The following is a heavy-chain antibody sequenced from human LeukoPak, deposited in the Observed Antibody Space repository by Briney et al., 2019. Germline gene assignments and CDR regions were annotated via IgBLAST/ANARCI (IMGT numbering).Heavy chain of an antibody. CDR3: ASVATVVSDDAFDL. D-gene: IGHD4-23*01. Sequence: SETLSLTCAVSGYSISSGYYWGWIRQPPGKGLEWIGSIYHSGSTYYNPSLKSRVTISVDTSKNQFSLKLSSVTAADTAVYYCASVATVVSDDAFDLWGQGTMVTVSS. CDR2: IYHSGST. V-gene: IGHV4-38-2*01. CDR1: GYSISSGYY. J-gene: IGHJ3*01.